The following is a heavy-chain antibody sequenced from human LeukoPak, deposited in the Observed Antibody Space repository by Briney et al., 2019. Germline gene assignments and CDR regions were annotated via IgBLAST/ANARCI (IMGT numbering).Heavy chain of an antibody. V-gene: IGHV4-59*01. D-gene: IGHD1-14*01. Sequence: PSETLSLTCTVSDGSISNYYWSWIRQPPGKGLEWIGFIYYSGSTNYNPSLKSRVSLSVDTSKNQFSLKLTSVTAADTAVYYWARGGGIRDYYSMDLWGQGTTVTVSS. CDR3: ARGGGIRDYYSMDL. CDR2: IYYSGST. J-gene: IGHJ6*02. CDR1: DGSISNYY.